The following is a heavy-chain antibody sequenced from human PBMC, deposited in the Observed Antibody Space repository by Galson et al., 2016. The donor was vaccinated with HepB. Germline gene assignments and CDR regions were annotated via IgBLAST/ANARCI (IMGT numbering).Heavy chain of an antibody. CDR1: GFVFSTYA. V-gene: IGHV3-23*01. J-gene: IGHJ4*02. CDR2: ITGTGTST. D-gene: IGHD6-6*01. Sequence: SLRLSCAGSGFVFSTYAMTWVRQVPGKGPEWVSSITGTGTSTFYADSVKGRFTISRDNSKSVLYLQMNSLRADDTATYFCAKDPQRIARLPYYFDHWGQGVRVTVSS. CDR3: AKDPQRIARLPYYFDH.